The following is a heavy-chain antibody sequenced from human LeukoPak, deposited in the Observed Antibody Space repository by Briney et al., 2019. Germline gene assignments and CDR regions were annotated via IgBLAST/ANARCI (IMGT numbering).Heavy chain of an antibody. CDR1: GDSFSSNSAA. J-gene: IGHJ6*03. Sequence: SQTLSLTCAISGDSFSSNSAAWNWIRQSPSRGLEWLGRTYYRSKWYNDYAVSVKSLITINPDTSKSQFSLQLNSVTPEDTAVYYCASSSTTGTTYYYYYMDVWGKGTTVTVSS. CDR2: TYYRSKWYN. D-gene: IGHD1-1*01. CDR3: ASSSTTGTTYYYYYMDV. V-gene: IGHV6-1*01.